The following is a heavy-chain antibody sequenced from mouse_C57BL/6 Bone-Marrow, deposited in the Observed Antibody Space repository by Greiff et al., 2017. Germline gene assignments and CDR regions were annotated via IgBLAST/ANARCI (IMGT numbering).Heavy chain of an antibody. CDR1: GYTFTSYW. D-gene: IGHD3-3*01. V-gene: IGHV1-59*01. CDR2: IDPSDSYT. CDR3: ARRGGLVYFDG. J-gene: IGHJ1*03. Sequence: QVQLQQPGAELVRPGTSVKLSCKASGYTFTSYWMHWVKQRPGQGLEWIGVIDPSDSYTNYNQKFKGKATLTVDTSSSTAYMQLSSLTSEDSAVYYCARRGGLVYFDGWGTGTTVTVSS.